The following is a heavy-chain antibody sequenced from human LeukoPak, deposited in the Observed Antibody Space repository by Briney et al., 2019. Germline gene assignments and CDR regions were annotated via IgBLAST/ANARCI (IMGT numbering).Heavy chain of an antibody. CDR1: GGTFSSYA. Sequence: GASVKVSCKASGGTFSSYAISWVRQAPGQGLEWMGGIIPIFGTANYAQKFQGRVTITADESTSTAYMELSSLRSEDTAVYYCARGLGGDSYGPFDYWGQGTLVTVSS. D-gene: IGHD5-18*01. CDR3: ARGLGGDSYGPFDY. V-gene: IGHV1-69*13. J-gene: IGHJ4*02. CDR2: IIPIFGTA.